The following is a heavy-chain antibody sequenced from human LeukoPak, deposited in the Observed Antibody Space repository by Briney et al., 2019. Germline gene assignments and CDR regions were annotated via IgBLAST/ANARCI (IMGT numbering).Heavy chain of an antibody. CDR2: INWNGGST. Sequence: GGSLRLSCAASGFTFSSYAMSWVRQAPGKGLEWVSGINWNGGSTGYADSVKGRFTISRDNAKNSLYLQMNSLRAEDTALYYCARDRGGSSWYISVFDYWGQGTLVTVSS. J-gene: IGHJ4*02. CDR3: ARDRGGSSWYISVFDY. D-gene: IGHD6-13*01. CDR1: GFTFSSYA. V-gene: IGHV3-20*04.